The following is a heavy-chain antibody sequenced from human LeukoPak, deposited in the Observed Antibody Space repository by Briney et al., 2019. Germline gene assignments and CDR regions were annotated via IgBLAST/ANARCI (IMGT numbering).Heavy chain of an antibody. J-gene: IGHJ6*03. V-gene: IGHV4-34*01. CDR3: ARGAQCLASLYYYYYMDV. CDR2: INHSGST. Sequence: SETLSLTCAVYGGSFSGYYWSWIRQPPGKGLEWIGEINHSGSTNYNPSLKSRVTISVDTSKNQFSLKLSSVTAADTAVYYCARGAQCLASLYYYYYMDVWGKGTTVTVSS. CDR1: GGSFSGYY. D-gene: IGHD6-19*01.